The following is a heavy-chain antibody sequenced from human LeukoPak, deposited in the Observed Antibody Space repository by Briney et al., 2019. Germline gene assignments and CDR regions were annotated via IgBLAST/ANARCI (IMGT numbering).Heavy chain of an antibody. CDR3: ARDRHDFWSGYSYYYYYYMDV. CDR2: IKQDGSEK. J-gene: IGHJ6*03. V-gene: IGHV3-7*01. Sequence: GGSLRLSCAASGFTFSSYWMSWVRQAPGKGLEWVANIKQDGSEKYYVDSVKGRFTISRDNAKNSLYLQMNSLRAEDTAVYYCARDRHDFWSGYSYYYYYYMDVWGKGTTVTVSS. CDR1: GFTFSSYW. D-gene: IGHD3-3*01.